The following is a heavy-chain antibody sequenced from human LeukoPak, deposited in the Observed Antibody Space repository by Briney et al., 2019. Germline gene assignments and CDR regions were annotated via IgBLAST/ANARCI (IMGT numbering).Heavy chain of an antibody. Sequence: GGSLRLSCAASGFIFSNYWMHWVCQAPGKGLVWVSRINTDGSSTNYADSVKGRFTISRDNAKNTLYLQMNSLRAEDTAVYYCATDRSSIAARPHWGQGTLVTVSS. CDR1: GFIFSNYW. V-gene: IGHV3-74*01. CDR2: INTDGSST. J-gene: IGHJ4*02. D-gene: IGHD6-6*01. CDR3: ATDRSSIAARPH.